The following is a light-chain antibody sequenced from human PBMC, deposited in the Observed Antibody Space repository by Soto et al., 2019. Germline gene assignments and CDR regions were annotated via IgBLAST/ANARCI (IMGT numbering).Light chain of an antibody. CDR3: QQYNNWPPWT. J-gene: IGKJ1*01. Sequence: EIVMTQSPATLSVSPGERATLSCTASQSVSGNLAWYQQTPGQAPRLLIYGASTRATGIPARFSGSGSGTDFTLTISSLQSEDFAVYYCQQYNNWPPWTFGQGTKVEIK. CDR1: QSVSGN. V-gene: IGKV3-15*01. CDR2: GAS.